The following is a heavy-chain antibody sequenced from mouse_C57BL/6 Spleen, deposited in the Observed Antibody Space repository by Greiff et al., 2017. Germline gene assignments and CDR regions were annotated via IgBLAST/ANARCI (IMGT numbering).Heavy chain of an antibody. CDR3: ARGGYEGAAWLAY. V-gene: IGHV1-9*01. CDR2: ILPGSGSH. CDR1: GYTFTGYW. Sequence: QVQLQQSGAELMKPGASVKLSCTATGYTFTGYWVEWVQQRPGHGLEWIGEILPGSGSHNYNEKFKGKATFTADTSHNTACMQLSSLTTEDSDIYYCARGGYEGAAWLAYWGQGTLVTVSA. J-gene: IGHJ3*01. D-gene: IGHD2-2*01.